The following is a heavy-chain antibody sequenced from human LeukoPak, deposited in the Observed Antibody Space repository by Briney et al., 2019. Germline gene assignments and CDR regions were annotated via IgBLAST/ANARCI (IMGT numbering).Heavy chain of an antibody. Sequence: PGGSLRLSCAAFGFTFSRYGMNWVRQAPGKGLEWVAVVSSDGNNQYYADSVKGRFTISRDNAKNTLYLQMNSLRAEDTAVYYCARDAVDTANAVWGQGTTVTVSS. D-gene: IGHD5-18*01. CDR2: VSSDGNNQ. CDR1: GFTFSRYG. CDR3: ARDAVDTANAV. V-gene: IGHV3-30*03. J-gene: IGHJ6*02.